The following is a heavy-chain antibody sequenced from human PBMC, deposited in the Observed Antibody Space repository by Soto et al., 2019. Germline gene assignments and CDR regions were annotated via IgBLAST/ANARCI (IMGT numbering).Heavy chain of an antibody. CDR2: ISTDNGNT. J-gene: IGHJ6*02. CDR1: GYSFTSYG. CDR3: ARDVPDTSLFFYYYAMDV. D-gene: IGHD2-21*01. V-gene: IGHV1-18*01. Sequence: QVHLVQSGAEVRKPGASVKVSCKASGYSFTSYGISWVRQAPGQGLEWMGWISTDNGNTNYAHNLQGRVSMTIDPSTSTAYMELWSLRSDDTAAYYCARDVPDTSLFFYYYAMDVWGQGTTVTVSS.